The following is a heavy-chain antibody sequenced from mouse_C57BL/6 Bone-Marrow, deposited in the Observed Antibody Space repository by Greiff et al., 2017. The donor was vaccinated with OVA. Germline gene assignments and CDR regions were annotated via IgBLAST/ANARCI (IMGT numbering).Heavy chain of an antibody. J-gene: IGHJ3*01. D-gene: IGHD2-1*01. CDR2: IDPEDGDT. CDR1: GFNIKDYY. CDR3: TTCSGNYGGVY. Sequence: VQLQQSGAELVRPGASVKLSCTASGFNIKDYYMHWVKQRPEQGLEWIGRIDPEDGDTEYAPKFQGKATMTADPSSNTADLQLSSLTSEDTAVYYCTTCSGNYGGVYWGQGTLGTVSA. V-gene: IGHV14-1*01.